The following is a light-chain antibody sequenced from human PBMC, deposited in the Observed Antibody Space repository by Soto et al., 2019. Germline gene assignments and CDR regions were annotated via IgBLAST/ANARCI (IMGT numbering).Light chain of an antibody. CDR2: GAS. CDR3: QQSYTTPYT. J-gene: IGKJ2*01. CDR1: QSIRSY. V-gene: IGKV1-39*01. Sequence: DIQMTQSPSSLSASVGDRVTITCLASQSIRSYLNCYHQKPGKTPQLLIYGASNLQSGAPSRFTGSGSGTHFTLTISSLQPEDFATYYCQQSYTTPYTFGQGTKLEIK.